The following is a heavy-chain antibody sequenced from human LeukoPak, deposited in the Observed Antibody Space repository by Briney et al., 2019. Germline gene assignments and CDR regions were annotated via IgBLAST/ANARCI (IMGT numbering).Heavy chain of an antibody. V-gene: IGHV3-30*03. CDR3: ARDYVWGSYIDY. CDR1: GFTFSSYG. J-gene: IGHJ4*02. Sequence: PGGSLRLSCAASGFTFSSYGMHWVRQAPGKGLEWVAVISYDGSNKYYADSVKGQFTISRDNSKNTLYLQMNSLRAEDTAVYYCARDYVWGSYIDYWGQGTLVTVSS. D-gene: IGHD3-16*01. CDR2: ISYDGSNK.